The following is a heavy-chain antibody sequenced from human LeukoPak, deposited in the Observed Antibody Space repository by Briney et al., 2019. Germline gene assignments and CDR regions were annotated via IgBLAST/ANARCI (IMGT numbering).Heavy chain of an antibody. D-gene: IGHD4-11*01. J-gene: IGHJ4*01. CDR1: GYSFTSYW. CDR3: ARQTDYRFDY. CDR2: IYPGDSDT. V-gene: IGHV5-51*01. Sequence: PGGSLRLSCKGFGYSFTSYWIGWVRQVPGKGLEWMGIIYPGDSDTRYSPSFQGQVTISADKSIGTAYLQWSSPKASDTAMYYCARQTDYRFDYWGKGTLVIVSS.